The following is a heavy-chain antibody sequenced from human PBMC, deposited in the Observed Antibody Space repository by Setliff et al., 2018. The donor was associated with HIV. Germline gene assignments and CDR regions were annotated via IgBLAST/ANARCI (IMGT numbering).Heavy chain of an antibody. V-gene: IGHV3-23*01. J-gene: IGHJ5*01. CDR3: AKERNPYYYDSSGYSWFDS. CDR2: VSGGGGST. D-gene: IGHD3-22*01. CDR1: GFTFSSYA. Sequence: GESLKISCAASGFTFSSYAMSWVRQTPGKGLEWVSAVSGGGGSTYYADSVKGRFTISRDNSKNTLYLQMNSLRAEDTAVYYCAKERNPYYYDSSGYSWFDSWGQGTLVTVS.